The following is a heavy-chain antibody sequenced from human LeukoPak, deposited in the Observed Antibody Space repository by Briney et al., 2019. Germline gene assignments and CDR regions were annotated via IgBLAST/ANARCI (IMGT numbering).Heavy chain of an antibody. CDR3: ARGQDQRDTAMPWDYYYYMDV. V-gene: IGHV3-7*01. J-gene: IGHJ6*03. CDR1: GFTFSSYW. D-gene: IGHD5-18*01. Sequence: PGGSLRLSCAASGFTFSSYWMSWVRQAPGKGLEWVANIKQDGSEKYYVDSVKGRFTISRDNAKNSLYLQMNSLRAEDTAVYYCARGQDQRDTAMPWDYYYYMDVWGKGTTVTVSS. CDR2: IKQDGSEK.